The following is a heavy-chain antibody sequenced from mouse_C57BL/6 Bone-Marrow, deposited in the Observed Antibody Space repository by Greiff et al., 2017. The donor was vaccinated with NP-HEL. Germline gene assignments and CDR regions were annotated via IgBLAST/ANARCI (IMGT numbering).Heavy chain of an antibody. J-gene: IGHJ4*01. Sequence: QVQLQQSGPELVKPGASVKLSCKASGYAFSSSWMNWVKQRPGKGLEWIGRIYPGDGDTNYNGKFKGKATLTADKSSSTAYMQLSSLTSEDSAVYFCARDYYCSSPRGYYAMDYWGQGTSVTVSS. V-gene: IGHV1-82*01. CDR1: GYAFSSSW. D-gene: IGHD1-1*01. CDR3: ARDYYCSSPRGYYAMDY. CDR2: IYPGDGDT.